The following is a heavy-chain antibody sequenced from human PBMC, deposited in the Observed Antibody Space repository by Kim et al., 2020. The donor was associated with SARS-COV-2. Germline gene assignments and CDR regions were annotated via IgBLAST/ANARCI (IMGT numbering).Heavy chain of an antibody. D-gene: IGHD3-9*01. CDR3: AREGYFEWLFQSGSSWYFGL. J-gene: IGHJ2*01. CDR1: GFTVSSNY. CDR2: IYSGGST. V-gene: IGHV3-53*01. Sequence: GGSLRLSCAASGFTVSSNYMSWVRQAPGKGLEWVSVIYSGGSTYYADSVKGRFTISRDNSKNTLYLQMNSLRAEDTAVYYCAREGYFEWLFQSGSSWYFGLWGRGTLVTVSS.